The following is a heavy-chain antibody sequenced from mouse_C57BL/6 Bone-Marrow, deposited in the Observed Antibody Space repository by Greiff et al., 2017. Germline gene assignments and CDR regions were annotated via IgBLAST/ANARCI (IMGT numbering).Heavy chain of an antibody. CDR3: ARGEITTVVATKGTWFAY. J-gene: IGHJ3*01. V-gene: IGHV1-26*01. CDR1: GYTFTDYY. D-gene: IGHD1-1*01. CDR2: INPNNGGT. Sequence: VQLQQSGPELVKPGASVKISCKASGYTFTDYYMNWVKQSHGKSLEWIGDINPNNGGTSYNQKFKGKATLTVDKSSSTAYMELRSLTSEDSAVYYCARGEITTVVATKGTWFAYWGQGTLVTVSA.